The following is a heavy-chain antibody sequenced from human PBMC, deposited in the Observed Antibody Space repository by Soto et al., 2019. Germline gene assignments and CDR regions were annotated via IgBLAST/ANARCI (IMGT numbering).Heavy chain of an antibody. D-gene: IGHD6-19*01. J-gene: IGHJ3*02. CDR1: GFTFSSYA. V-gene: IGHV3-23*01. Sequence: LRLSCAASGFTFSSYAMSWVRQAPGKGLEWVSAISGSGGSTYYADSVKGRFTISRDNSKNTLYLQMNSLRVEDTAVYYCAKGFSSGDAFDIWGQGTMVTVSS. CDR2: ISGSGGST. CDR3: AKGFSSGDAFDI.